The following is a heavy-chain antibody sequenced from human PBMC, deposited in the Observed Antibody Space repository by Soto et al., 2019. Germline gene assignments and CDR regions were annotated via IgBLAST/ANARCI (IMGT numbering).Heavy chain of an antibody. CDR3: ARGGRGGGSAS. CDR2: IYYSGST. V-gene: IGHV4-61*01. Sequence: SETLSLTCTVSGGSVSSGSYYWSWIRQPPGKGLEWIGYIYYSGSTNYNPSLKSRVTISVDTSKNQFSLKLSSVTAADTAVYYGARGGRGGGSASGGKETLFTVPS. D-gene: IGHD3-10*01. J-gene: IGHJ4*02. CDR1: GGSVSSGSYY.